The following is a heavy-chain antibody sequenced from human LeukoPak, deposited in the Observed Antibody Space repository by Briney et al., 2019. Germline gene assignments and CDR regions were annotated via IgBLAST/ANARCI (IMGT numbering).Heavy chain of an antibody. V-gene: IGHV3-7*01. D-gene: IGHD1-26*01. CDR2: INQDGSKK. Sequence: GGFLRLSCAASGFTFSTYWMTWVRQAPGKGLEWVANINQDGSKKYYVDSVKGRFTISRDNAKNSLYLQMDSLRAEDTAMYYCARDASGSFYDYWGQGTLVTVSS. J-gene: IGHJ4*02. CDR1: GFTFSTYW. CDR3: ARDASGSFYDY.